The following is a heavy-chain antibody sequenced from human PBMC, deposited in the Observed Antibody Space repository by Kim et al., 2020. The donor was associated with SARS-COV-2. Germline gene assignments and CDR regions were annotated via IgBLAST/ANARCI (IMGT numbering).Heavy chain of an antibody. CDR3: AREIDYGSEAYYNDY. Sequence: GGSLRLSCAVSGLTVSSNYMSWVRQAPGKGLEWVSLIYNDGGGKTYADSVKGRFTISRDNSKNTLYLQMNSLRVEDTALYYCAREIDYGSEAYYNDY. CDR2: IYNDGGGK. D-gene: IGHD3-10*01. CDR1: GLTVSSNY. V-gene: IGHV3-66*01. J-gene: IGHJ4*01.